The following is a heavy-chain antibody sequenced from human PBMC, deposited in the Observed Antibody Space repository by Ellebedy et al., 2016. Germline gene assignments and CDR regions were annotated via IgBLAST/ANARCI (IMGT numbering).Heavy chain of an antibody. J-gene: IGHJ4*02. D-gene: IGHD2-21*01. Sequence: SETLSLTCAVSGASITSDYWSWVRQPAGKGLVWIGRVDSSGNTNYNPSLKNRVTMSLDTSKNQFSLKLTSVTAADTGVYYCARGLTPHFDSWGQGALVTVSS. CDR3: ARGLTPHFDS. CDR2: VDSSGNT. V-gene: IGHV4-4*07. CDR1: GASITSDY.